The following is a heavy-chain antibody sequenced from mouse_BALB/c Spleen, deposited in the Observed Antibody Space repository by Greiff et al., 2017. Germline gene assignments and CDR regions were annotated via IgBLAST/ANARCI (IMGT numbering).Heavy chain of an antibody. CDR1: GYTFTSYW. Sequence: QVQLQQSGAELARPGASVKLSCKASGYTFTSYWMQWVKQRPGQGLEWIGAIYPGDGDTRYTQKFKGKATLTADKSSSTAYMQLSSLASEDSAVYYCARGGTFITTATRVYYYAMDYWGQGTSVTVSS. CDR2: IYPGDGDT. V-gene: IGHV1-87*01. CDR3: ARGGTFITTATRVYYYAMDY. J-gene: IGHJ4*01. D-gene: IGHD1-2*01.